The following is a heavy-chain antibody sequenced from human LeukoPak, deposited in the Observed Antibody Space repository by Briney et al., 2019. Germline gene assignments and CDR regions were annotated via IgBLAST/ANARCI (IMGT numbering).Heavy chain of an antibody. CDR3: ATGANLNAFDI. D-gene: IGHD3-10*01. V-gene: IGHV1-69*04. CDR2: IIPILGIA. CDR1: GGTFSSYA. J-gene: IGHJ3*02. Sequence: SVTVSCKASGGTFSSYAISWVRQAPGQGLEWMGRIIPILGIANYAQKFQGRVTITADKSTSTAYMELSSLRSEDTAVYYCATGANLNAFDIWGQGTMVTVSS.